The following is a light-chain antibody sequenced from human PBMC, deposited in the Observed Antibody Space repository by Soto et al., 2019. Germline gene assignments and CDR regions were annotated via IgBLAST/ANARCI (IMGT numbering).Light chain of an antibody. CDR1: LSVGVN. V-gene: IGKV3-15*01. CDR2: GAS. CDR3: LQYNNWPPWS. J-gene: IGKJ1*01. Sequence: EIVMTQSPATLSVSPGESATLSCRASLSVGVNLAWYQQKPGQAPRLLIFGASVRATGVPARFRGSGSGTEFTLPLRRPQVEGSSGFYWLQYNNWPPWSVGQGTKVEIK.